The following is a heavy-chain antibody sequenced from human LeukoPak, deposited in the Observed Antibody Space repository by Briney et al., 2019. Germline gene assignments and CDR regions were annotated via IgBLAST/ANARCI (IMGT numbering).Heavy chain of an antibody. CDR2: IYYSGST. J-gene: IGHJ4*02. CDR3: ASSYYYDSSGFDY. V-gene: IGHV4-30-4*08. D-gene: IGHD3-22*01. Sequence: PSQTLSLTWTVSGGSISSGDYYWRWIRQPPGKCLEWIGYIYYSGSTYYNPSLKSRVTISVDTSKNQFSLKLSSVTAADTAVYYCASSYYYDSSGFDYWGQGTLVTVSS. CDR1: GGSISSGDYY.